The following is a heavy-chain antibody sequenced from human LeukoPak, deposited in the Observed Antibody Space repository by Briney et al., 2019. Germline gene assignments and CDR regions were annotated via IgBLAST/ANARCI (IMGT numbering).Heavy chain of an antibody. J-gene: IGHJ4*02. CDR2: IKQDGSVT. CDR1: GFTFSSYW. V-gene: IGHV3-7*03. Sequence: GGSLRLSCAASGFTFSSYWMNWVRQAPGKGLEWVAIIKQDGSVTKYVDSVKGRFTISRDNARNSLYLQMNSLRAEDTAVYYCAKRSSTSSPFDYWGQGTLVTVSS. D-gene: IGHD2-2*01. CDR3: AKRSSTSSPFDY.